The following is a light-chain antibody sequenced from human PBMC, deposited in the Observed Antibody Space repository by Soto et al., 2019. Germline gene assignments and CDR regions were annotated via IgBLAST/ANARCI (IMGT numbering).Light chain of an antibody. CDR1: SIDVRGYNY. J-gene: IGLJ3*02. V-gene: IGLV2-14*01. CDR2: EVS. CDR3: SAYTTSNTLEG. Sequence: QSALTQPASVSGSPGQSITISCTGTSIDVRGYNYVSWHQQHPGKAPKLMIYEVSNWPSGVSNRFAGSKSGNTASLNISGLQGEDEADSYCSAYTTSNTLEGFGGGPNLTVL.